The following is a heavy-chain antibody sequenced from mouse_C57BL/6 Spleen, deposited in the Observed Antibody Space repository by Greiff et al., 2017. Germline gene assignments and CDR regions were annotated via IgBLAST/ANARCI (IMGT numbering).Heavy chain of an antibody. CDR2: IDPNSGGT. V-gene: IGHV1-72*01. CDR3: ARGTTVVAKDYAIDY. J-gene: IGHJ4*01. CDR1: GYTFPSYW. D-gene: IGHD1-1*01. Sequence: QVQLQQPGAELVKPGASVKLSCKASGYTFPSYWMHWVKQRPGRGLEWIGRIDPNSGGTKYNEKFQSKATLTVDKPSSTAYMQLSSLTSEDSAVYYCARGTTVVAKDYAIDYWGQGTSVTVSS.